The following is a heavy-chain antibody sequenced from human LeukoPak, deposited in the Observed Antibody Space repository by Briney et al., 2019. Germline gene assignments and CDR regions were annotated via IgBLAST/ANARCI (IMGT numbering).Heavy chain of an antibody. CDR1: GGSISSSNW. J-gene: IGHJ3*02. CDR2: IYHSGST. D-gene: IGHD2-2*01. Sequence: GTLFLTCAVSGGSISSSNWWSWVRQPPGKGLEWIGEIYHSGSTNYNPSLKSRVTISVDKSKNQFSLKLSSVTAADTAVYYCARDSPSTSGGSDAFDIWGQGTMVTVSS. CDR3: ARDSPSTSGGSDAFDI. V-gene: IGHV4-4*02.